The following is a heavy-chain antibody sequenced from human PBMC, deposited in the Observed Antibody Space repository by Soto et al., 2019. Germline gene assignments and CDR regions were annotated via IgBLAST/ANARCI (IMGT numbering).Heavy chain of an antibody. CDR3: ARGRPYCSSTSCYTIDY. V-gene: IGHV1-69*13. CDR1: GGTFSSCA. Sequence: GASVKVSCKASGGTFSSCAISWVRQAPGQGLEWMGGIIPIFGTANYAQKFQGRVTITADESTSTAYMELSSLRSEDTAVYYCARGRPYCSSTSCYTIDYWGQGTLVTVSS. J-gene: IGHJ4*02. CDR2: IIPIFGTA. D-gene: IGHD2-2*02.